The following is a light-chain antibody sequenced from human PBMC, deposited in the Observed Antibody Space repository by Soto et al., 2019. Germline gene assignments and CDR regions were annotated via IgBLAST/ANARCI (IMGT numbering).Light chain of an antibody. CDR3: QQYNNWPRT. V-gene: IGKV3-15*01. CDR2: GAS. CDR1: QRVGSN. Sequence: DIVLTQSPATLTASPGERATLSCRASQRVGSNLAWYQQKPGQAPRLLIYGASSRASGIPARFSGSGSGTEFTLAISSLQSEDFAVYYCQQYNNWPRTFGQGTKVDIK. J-gene: IGKJ1*01.